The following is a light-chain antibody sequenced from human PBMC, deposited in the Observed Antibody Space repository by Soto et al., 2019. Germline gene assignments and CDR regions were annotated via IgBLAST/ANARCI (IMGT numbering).Light chain of an antibody. CDR2: DVD. Sequence: SVLTQPRSVSGSPGQSVTISCTGTSSDVGGYNYVSWYQHHTGKAPKLMIYDVDKRPPGVPGRFSGSKSGNTASRTISGLQAEYEADYYCCSNAGSYPFVFGTGTKVTVL. V-gene: IGLV2-11*01. CDR3: CSNAGSYPFV. J-gene: IGLJ1*01. CDR1: SSDVGGYNY.